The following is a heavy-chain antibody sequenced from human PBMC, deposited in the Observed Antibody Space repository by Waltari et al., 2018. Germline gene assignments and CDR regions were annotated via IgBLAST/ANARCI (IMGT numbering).Heavy chain of an antibody. CDR3: VRDRWGEFIQ. Sequence: QQVQSGGTLVKPGGSLRLSCKASGFAFCKAWVSWVRQVPGQGLGLLGRIKGKIDGGTTVYSAPGKGRFTISRDDSGNTLFLQMNSLKIEDTAVYYCVRDRWGEFIQWGQGTLVGVSS. J-gene: IGHJ1*01. CDR1: GFAFCKAW. D-gene: IGHD3-16*01. CDR2: IKGKIDGGTT. V-gene: IGHV3-15*02.